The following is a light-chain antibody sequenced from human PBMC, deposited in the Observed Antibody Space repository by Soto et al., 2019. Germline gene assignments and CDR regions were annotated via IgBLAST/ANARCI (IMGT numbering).Light chain of an antibody. Sequence: EIVMTDSPATLSVSRWEIATLSCRASQSVSSNYLAWFQQKPGQAPRLLIYGASSRATGIPDRFSGSGSGTDFTLTISRLEPEDFAVYYCQQYGSSPPITFGQATRLEIK. CDR1: QSVSSNY. CDR3: QQYGSSPPIT. V-gene: IGKV3-20*01. CDR2: GAS. J-gene: IGKJ5*01.